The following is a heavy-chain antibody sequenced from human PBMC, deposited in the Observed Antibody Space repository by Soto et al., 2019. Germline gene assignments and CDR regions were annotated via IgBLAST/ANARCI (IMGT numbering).Heavy chain of an antibody. CDR3: ATYEWRRYYYDSSGYRTPFDY. V-gene: IGHV1-24*01. D-gene: IGHD3-22*01. J-gene: IGHJ4*02. CDR2: FDPEDGET. CDR1: GYTLTELS. Sequence: ASVKVSCKVSGYTLTELSMHWVRQAPGKGLEWMGGFDPEDGETIYAQKFQGRVTMTEDTSTDTAYMELSSLRSEDTAVYYCATYEWRRYYYDSSGYRTPFDYWGQGTRVTVSS.